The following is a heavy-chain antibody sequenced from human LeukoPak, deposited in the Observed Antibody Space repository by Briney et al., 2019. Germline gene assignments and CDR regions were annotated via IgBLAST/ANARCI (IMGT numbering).Heavy chain of an antibody. CDR3: ARRWVYDKRAFDA. Sequence: KSSETLSLTCAVYGGSFSGTYYWSWIRQPPGKGLEWIGYIYYTGTTDSNPSLKSRVTISLDTSKNQFSLNLSSVTAADTAVYYCARRWVYDKRAFDAWGQGTMVTVSS. V-gene: IGHV4-59*08. CDR1: GGSFSGTYY. D-gene: IGHD3-16*01. CDR2: IYYTGTT. J-gene: IGHJ3*01.